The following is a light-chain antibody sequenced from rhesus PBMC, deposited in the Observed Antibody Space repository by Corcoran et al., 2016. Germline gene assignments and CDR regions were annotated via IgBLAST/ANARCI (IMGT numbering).Light chain of an antibody. V-gene: IGKV1-16*01. CDR3: QQYNSAPFT. CDR1: QSISSW. J-gene: IGKJ3*01. CDR2: KAA. Sequence: DIQMTQSPSSLSASVGDKVTITCQASQSISSWLAWYQQKPGKAPKPLFYKAATLESGVPSRFSGSGSGTDFTLTIRSLQPEDFATYYCQQYNSAPFTFGPGTKLDFK.